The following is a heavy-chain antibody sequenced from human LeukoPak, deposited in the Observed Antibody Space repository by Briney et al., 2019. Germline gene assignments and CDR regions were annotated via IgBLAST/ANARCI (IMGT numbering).Heavy chain of an antibody. V-gene: IGHV4-34*01. D-gene: IGHD3-22*01. CDR3: ATLGEYYDSSGYYYN. CDR2: INHSGST. Sequence: SETLSLTCAVYGGSFSGFYWSWIRQPPGKGLEWNGEINHSGSTYYNPSLKSRVTISVDTSKNQFSLKLTSVTAADTAVYYCATLGEYYDSSGYYYNWGQGTLVTVSS. CDR1: GGSFSGFY. J-gene: IGHJ4*02.